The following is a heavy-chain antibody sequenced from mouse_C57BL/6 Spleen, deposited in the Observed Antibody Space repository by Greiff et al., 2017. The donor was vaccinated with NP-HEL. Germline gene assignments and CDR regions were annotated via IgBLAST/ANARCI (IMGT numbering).Heavy chain of an antibody. D-gene: IGHD2-4*01. Sequence: QVQLQQSGPELVKPGASVKISCKASGYAFSSSWMNWVKQRPGKGLEWIGRIYPGDGDTNYNGKFKGKATLTADKSSSTAYMQLSSLTSEDSAVYFCARAPYDYGWFAYWGQGTLVTVSA. CDR1: GYAFSSSW. CDR3: ARAPYDYGWFAY. V-gene: IGHV1-82*01. CDR2: IYPGDGDT. J-gene: IGHJ3*01.